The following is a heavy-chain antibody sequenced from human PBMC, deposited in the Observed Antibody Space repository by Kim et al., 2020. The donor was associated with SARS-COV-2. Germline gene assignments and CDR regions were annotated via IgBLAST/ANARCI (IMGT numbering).Heavy chain of an antibody. CDR1: GGSFSGYY. CDR3: ARGAAAGDVGGNNNWFDP. D-gene: IGHD6-13*01. J-gene: IGHJ5*02. CDR2: INHSGST. V-gene: IGHV4-34*01. Sequence: SETLSLTCAVYGGSFSGYYWSWIRQPPGKGLEWIGEINHSGSTNYNPSLKSRVTISVDTSKNQFSLKLSSVTAADTAVYYCARGAAAGDVGGNNNWFDPWGQGTLVTVSS.